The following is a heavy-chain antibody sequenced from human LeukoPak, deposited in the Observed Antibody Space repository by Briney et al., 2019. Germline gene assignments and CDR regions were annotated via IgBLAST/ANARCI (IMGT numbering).Heavy chain of an antibody. J-gene: IGHJ4*02. CDR3: ARGKVVAGTPGQNSWDH. CDR1: GGSISSYY. V-gene: IGHV4-4*07. D-gene: IGHD6-19*01. Sequence: SETLSLTCTVSGGSISSYYWSWIRQPAGKGLEWIGRIYTSGTTNYNPSLKSRVSMSVDTSKNQFSLKLSSVTAADTAVYYCARGKVVAGTPGQNSWDHWGQGTLVTVSS. CDR2: IYTSGTT.